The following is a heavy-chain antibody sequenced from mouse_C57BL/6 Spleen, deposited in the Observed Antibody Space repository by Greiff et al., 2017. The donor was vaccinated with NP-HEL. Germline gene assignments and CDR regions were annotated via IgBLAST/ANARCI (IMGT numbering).Heavy chain of an antibody. CDR1: GYAFTNYL. CDR2: INPGSGGT. Sequence: QVQLQQSGAELVRPGTSVKVSCKASGYAFTNYLIEWVKQRPGQGLEWIGVINPGSGGTNYNEKFKGKATLTADKSSSTAYMQLSSLTSEDSAVYFCARSGGGVYYFDYWGQGTTLTVSS. D-gene: IGHD4-1*01. J-gene: IGHJ2*01. CDR3: ARSGGGVYYFDY. V-gene: IGHV1-54*01.